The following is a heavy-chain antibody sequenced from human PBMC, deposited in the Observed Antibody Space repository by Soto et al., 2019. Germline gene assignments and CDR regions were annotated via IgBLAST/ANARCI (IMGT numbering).Heavy chain of an antibody. D-gene: IGHD2-8*02. CDR2: ISYNGKNK. V-gene: IGHV3-30*04. J-gene: IGHJ4*02. Sequence: QVQLVESGGGVVQPGTSLRLSCAASGFTLNNYAMHWVRQVPGKGLEWVAFISYNGKNKYYGDSVKGRFTISRDDSKNTLYLEMNSLRSEDTAVYSCATDGVEYVVSGLYFFDYWGQGTLVTVSS. CDR1: GFTLNNYA. CDR3: ATDGVEYVVSGLYFFDY.